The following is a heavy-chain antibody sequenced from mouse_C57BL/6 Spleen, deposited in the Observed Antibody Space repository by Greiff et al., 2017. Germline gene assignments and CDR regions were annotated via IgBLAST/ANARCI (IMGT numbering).Heavy chain of an antibody. V-gene: IGHV1-55*01. CDR3: ARGEIRTSEGVAY. Sequence: QVQLQQPGAELVKPGASVKMSCKASGYTFTSYWITWVKQRPGQGLEWIGDIYPGSGSTNYNEKFKSKATLTVDTSSSTAYMQLSSLTSEDSAVYYCARGEIRTSEGVAYWGQGTLVTVSA. CDR1: GYTFTSYW. J-gene: IGHJ3*01. CDR2: IYPGSGST.